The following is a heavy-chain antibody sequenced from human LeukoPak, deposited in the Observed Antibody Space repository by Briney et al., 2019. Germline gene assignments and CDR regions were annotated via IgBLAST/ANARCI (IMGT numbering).Heavy chain of an antibody. CDR2: INHSGST. J-gene: IGHJ4*02. D-gene: IGHD6-13*01. CDR3: ARQSGSSTWSSDY. V-gene: IGHV4-34*01. CDR1: GGSFNGYY. Sequence: SETLSLTCAVYGGSFNGYYWSWIRQPPGRGLEWIGEINHSGSTNYNPSLKSRVTISVDTPKNQFSLNLSSVTAADTAVYYCARQSGSSTWSSDYWGQGTLVTVSS.